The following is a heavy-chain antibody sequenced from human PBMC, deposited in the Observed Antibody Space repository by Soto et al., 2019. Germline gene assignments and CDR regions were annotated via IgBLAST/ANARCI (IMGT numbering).Heavy chain of an antibody. J-gene: IGHJ4*02. Sequence: ASVKVSCNASGSTFTSYYMHWVRQAPVQGIEWMGIINPSGGSTSYAQKFQGRATMTRDTSTSTVYMELSSLRSEATAVYYCARVAALGYVNNGACHSNWYFDYWGQGTLVTVSS. CDR3: ARVAALGYVNNGACHSNWYFDY. D-gene: IGHD2-8*01. CDR1: GSTFTSYY. CDR2: INPSGGST. V-gene: IGHV1-46*01.